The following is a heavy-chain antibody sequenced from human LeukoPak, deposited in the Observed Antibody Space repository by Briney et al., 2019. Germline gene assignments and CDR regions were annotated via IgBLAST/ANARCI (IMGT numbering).Heavy chain of an antibody. CDR2: INPSGGST. V-gene: IGHV1-46*01. Sequence: ASVKVSCKASGYTFTSYYMHWVRQAPGQGLEWMGIINPSGGSTSYAQKFQGRVTITAHKSTSTAYMELSSLRSEDTAVYYCAREHTELDYWGQGTLVTVSS. D-gene: IGHD1-1*01. CDR1: GYTFTSYY. J-gene: IGHJ4*02. CDR3: AREHTELDY.